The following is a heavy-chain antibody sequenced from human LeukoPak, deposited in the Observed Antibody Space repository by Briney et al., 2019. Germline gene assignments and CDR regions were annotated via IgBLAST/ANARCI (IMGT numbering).Heavy chain of an antibody. CDR3: ARGSGFDP. CDR2: INHSGST. J-gene: IGHJ5*02. V-gene: IGHV4-34*01. CDR1: GGSFSGYY. Sequence: SETLSLTCAVYGGSFSGYYWSWIRQPPGKGLEWIGEINHSGSTNYNPSLKSRVTISVDTSKNQFSLKLSSVTAADTAVYYCARGSGFDPWGQGTLVTVSS.